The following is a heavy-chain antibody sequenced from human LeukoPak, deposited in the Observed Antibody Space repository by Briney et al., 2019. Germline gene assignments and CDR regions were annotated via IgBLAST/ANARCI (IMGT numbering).Heavy chain of an antibody. CDR1: GFTFSSYG. Sequence: GGSLRLSCAAYGFTFSSYGWHWVRQAPGKGLKWVALIRSDGSSKNYADSVRGRFTISRDASKNTVYLQMNSLRAEDTAVYSCARWSGDYPSYYLDYWGQGTLVTVSS. CDR3: ARWSGDYPSYYLDY. J-gene: IGHJ4*02. CDR2: IRSDGSSK. D-gene: IGHD4-17*01. V-gene: IGHV3-30*02.